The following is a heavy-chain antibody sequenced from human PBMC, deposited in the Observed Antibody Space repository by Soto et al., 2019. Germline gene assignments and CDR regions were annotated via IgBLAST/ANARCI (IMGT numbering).Heavy chain of an antibody. CDR2: IYYSGST. Sequence: SETLSLTCTVSGGSISSSSYYWGWIRQPPGKGLEWIGSIYYSGSTYYNPSLKSRVTISVDTSKNRFSLKLSSVTAADTAVYYCARHRGIWFGEAETGGTEDAFDIWGQGTMVTVSS. D-gene: IGHD3-10*01. V-gene: IGHV4-39*01. J-gene: IGHJ3*02. CDR3: ARHRGIWFGEAETGGTEDAFDI. CDR1: GGSISSSSYY.